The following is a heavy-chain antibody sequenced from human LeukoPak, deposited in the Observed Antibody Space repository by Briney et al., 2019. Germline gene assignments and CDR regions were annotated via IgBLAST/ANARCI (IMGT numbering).Heavy chain of an antibody. D-gene: IGHD1-26*01. Sequence: SETLSLTCTVSGGSISSYYWSWVRQPPGKGLEWIGYIYYSGSTNYNPSLKSRVTISVDTSKNQFSLKLSSVTAADTAVYYCARDIVRDAFDIWGQGTMVTVSS. CDR2: IYYSGST. CDR1: GGSISSYY. V-gene: IGHV4-59*01. CDR3: ARDIVRDAFDI. J-gene: IGHJ3*02.